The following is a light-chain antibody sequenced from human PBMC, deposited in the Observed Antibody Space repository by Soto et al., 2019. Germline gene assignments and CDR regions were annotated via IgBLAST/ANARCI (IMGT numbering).Light chain of an antibody. CDR3: SSYTSNSTLV. V-gene: IGLV2-14*01. CDR1: SSDVGAYDY. J-gene: IGLJ3*02. Sequence: QSVLTQPASVSGSPGQSITISCTGTSSDVGAYDYVSWYRQHPDKAPKLTIFEVSDRPSGVSNRFSGSNSGNTASLTISGLQAEDEADYFCSSYTSNSTLVFGGGTQLTVL. CDR2: EVS.